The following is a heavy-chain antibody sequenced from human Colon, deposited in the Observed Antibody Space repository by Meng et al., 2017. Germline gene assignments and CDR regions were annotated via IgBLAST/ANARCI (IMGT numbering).Heavy chain of an antibody. Sequence: SETLSLTCTVSGYSVNSGYYWGWIRQSPGKGLEWIGSIYHSGSTYHNPSLKSRVTISVDTSKNQFSLKLSSVTAADTAVYYCARVPGGNQYNYYYYNGMDVWGQGTMVTVSS. D-gene: IGHD4-23*01. CDR3: ARVPGGNQYNYYYYNGMDV. V-gene: IGHV4-38-2*02. CDR1: GYSVNSGYY. CDR2: IYHSGST. J-gene: IGHJ6*02.